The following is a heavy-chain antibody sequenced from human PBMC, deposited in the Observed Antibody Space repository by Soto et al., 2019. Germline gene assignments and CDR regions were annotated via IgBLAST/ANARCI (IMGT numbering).Heavy chain of an antibody. J-gene: IGHJ4*02. CDR2: ISYDGSNK. CDR3: AKDGGDCSGGSCYFDY. CDR1: GFTFSSYG. V-gene: IGHV3-30*18. D-gene: IGHD2-15*01. Sequence: GGSLRLSCAASGFTFSSYGMHWVRQAPGKGLEWVAVISYDGSNKYYADSVKGRFTISRDNSKNTLYLQMNSLRAEDTAVYYCAKDGGDCSGGSCYFDYWGQGTLVTVSS.